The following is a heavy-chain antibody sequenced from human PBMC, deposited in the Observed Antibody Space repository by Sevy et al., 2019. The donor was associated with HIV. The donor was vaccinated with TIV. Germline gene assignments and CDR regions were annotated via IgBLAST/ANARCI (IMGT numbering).Heavy chain of an antibody. V-gene: IGHV4-30-4*01. CDR3: ARTHSSSWYYFDY. CDR2: IYYSGST. Sequence: SETLSLTCTVSGGSISSGDYYWSWIRQPPGKGLEWIGYIYYSGSTYYNPSLKSRVSTSVDTSKNQFSLTLSSVTAADTAVYYCARTHSSSWYYFDYWGQGTLVTVSS. J-gene: IGHJ4*02. D-gene: IGHD6-13*01. CDR1: GGSISSGDYY.